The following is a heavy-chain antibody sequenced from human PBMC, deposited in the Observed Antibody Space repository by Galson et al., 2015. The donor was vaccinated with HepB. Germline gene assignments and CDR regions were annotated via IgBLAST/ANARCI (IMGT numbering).Heavy chain of an antibody. J-gene: IGHJ3*02. CDR1: GGSISSYY. Sequence: ETLSLTCTVSGGSISSYYWSWIRQPPGKGLEWIGYIYYSGSTNYNPSLKSRVTISVDTSKNQFSLKLSSVTAADTAVYYCARAVGYCSSTSCYTDALDIWGQGTMVTVSS. CDR3: ARAVGYCSSTSCYTDALDI. CDR2: IYYSGST. D-gene: IGHD2-2*02. V-gene: IGHV4-59*01.